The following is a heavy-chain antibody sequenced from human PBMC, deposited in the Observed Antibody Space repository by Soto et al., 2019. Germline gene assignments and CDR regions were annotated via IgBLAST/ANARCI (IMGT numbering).Heavy chain of an antibody. CDR1: GFTFGTYA. CDR3: AKDGSGYGDYLYYYMAV. CDR2: ISASGANT. Sequence: GGSLRLSCAASGFTFGTYAMNWVRQAPGMGLDWVSSISASGANTYYADSVKGRFTISRDNSKSTVYLQMNSLRAEDTAVYYCAKDGSGYGDYLYYYMAVWGKGTTVTVSS. J-gene: IGHJ6*03. D-gene: IGHD3-10*01. V-gene: IGHV3-23*01.